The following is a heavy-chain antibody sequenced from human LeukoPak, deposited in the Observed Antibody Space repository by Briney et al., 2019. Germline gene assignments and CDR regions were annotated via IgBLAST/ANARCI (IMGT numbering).Heavy chain of an antibody. D-gene: IGHD3-10*01. Sequence: SETLSLTCTVSGDSISSGDYYWSWIRQPAGKGLEWIGRIYTSGSTNYNPSLKSRVTISVDTSKNQFSLKLTSVTAADTAVYYCAAVPETYYSLYYFNYWGQGTLVTVSS. CDR2: IYTSGST. J-gene: IGHJ4*02. CDR3: AAVPETYYSLYYFNY. CDR1: GDSISSGDYY. V-gene: IGHV4-61*02.